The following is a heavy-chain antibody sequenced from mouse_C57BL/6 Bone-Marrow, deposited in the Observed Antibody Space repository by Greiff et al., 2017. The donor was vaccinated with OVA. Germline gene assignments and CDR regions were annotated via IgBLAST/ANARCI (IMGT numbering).Heavy chain of an antibody. CDR3: ARKDGNPYYFDY. CDR2: ISYDGSN. CDR1: GYSITSGYY. J-gene: IGHJ2*01. Sequence: DVQLQESGPGLVKPSQSLSLTCSVTGYSITSGYYWNWIRQFPGNKLEWMGYISYDGSNNYNPSLKNRISITRDTSKNQFFLKLNSVTTEDTATYYCARKDGNPYYFDYWGQGTTLTVSS. V-gene: IGHV3-6*01. D-gene: IGHD2-1*01.